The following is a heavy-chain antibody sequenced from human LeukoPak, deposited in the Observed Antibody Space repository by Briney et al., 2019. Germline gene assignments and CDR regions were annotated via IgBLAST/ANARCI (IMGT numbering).Heavy chain of an antibody. J-gene: IGHJ4*02. V-gene: IGHV3-21*01. Sequence: GGSLRLSCAASGFTFSSYSMNWVRQAPGKGLEWVSIISSTSDYIYYADSVKGRLTISRDNAKNSLYLQMNSLRAEDTAVYYCASLHDIVVVPPATIDYWGQGTLVTVSS. CDR3: ASLHDIVVVPPATIDY. CDR2: ISSTSDYI. D-gene: IGHD2-2*01. CDR1: GFTFSSYS.